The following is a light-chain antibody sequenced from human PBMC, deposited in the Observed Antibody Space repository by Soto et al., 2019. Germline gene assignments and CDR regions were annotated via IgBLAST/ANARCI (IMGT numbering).Light chain of an antibody. V-gene: IGKV3-20*01. CDR1: QSVSSSY. CDR2: GAS. Sequence: EIVMTQSPATLSVSPGERATLSYRASQSVSSSYLAWYQQKPGQAPRLLIYGASSRATGIPDRFSGIGSGTDFTLSSSRLEPEDFAVYYCQQYGSSPITFGGGTKVDI. J-gene: IGKJ4*01. CDR3: QQYGSSPIT.